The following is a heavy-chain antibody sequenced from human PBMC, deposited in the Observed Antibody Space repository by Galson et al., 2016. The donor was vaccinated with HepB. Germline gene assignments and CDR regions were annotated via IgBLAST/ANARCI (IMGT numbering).Heavy chain of an antibody. J-gene: IGHJ6*02. Sequence: SLRLSCAASGFTFSTYGMHWVRQAPGKGLEWLAVIWYDGNNKYYADSVKGRFTISRDNSKNTLYLQMNSRRAEDTALYYCARDVVARSGDYYYGMDVWGQGTTVTVSS. CDR1: GFTFSTYG. CDR3: ARDVVARSGDYYYGMDV. CDR2: IWYDGNNK. V-gene: IGHV3-33*01. D-gene: IGHD2-2*01.